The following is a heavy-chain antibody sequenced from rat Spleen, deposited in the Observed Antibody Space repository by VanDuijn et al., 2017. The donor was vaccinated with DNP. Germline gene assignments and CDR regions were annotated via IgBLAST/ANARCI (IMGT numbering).Heavy chain of an antibody. V-gene: IGHV5-7*01. Sequence: EVQLVESGGGLVQPGRSLKLSCAASGFTFSDYNMAWVRQAPKKGLEWVATISYDGSSTYYRDSVTGRFTISRDNAKSTLYLQMDSLRSEDTATYYCARHYYSSSLFDYWGQGVMVTVSS. CDR3: ARHYYSSSLFDY. CDR1: GFTFSDYN. D-gene: IGHD1-2*01. J-gene: IGHJ2*01. CDR2: ISYDGSST.